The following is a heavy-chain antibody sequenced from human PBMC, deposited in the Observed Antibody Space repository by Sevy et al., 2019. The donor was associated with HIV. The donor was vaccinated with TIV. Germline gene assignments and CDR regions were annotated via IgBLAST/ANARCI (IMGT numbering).Heavy chain of an antibody. V-gene: IGHV3-21*01. CDR2: ISGSSSHI. D-gene: IGHD6-13*01. CDR3: ARVAADDPDFYYYGMDV. Sequence: GGSLRLSCAASGFTFSSYAMNWVRQAPGKGLEWVSSISGSSSHIYAADSMKGRFTISRDNAKNSLFLQMNSLRAEDTAIYYCARVAADDPDFYYYGMDVWGQGTTVTVSS. CDR1: GFTFSSYA. J-gene: IGHJ6*02.